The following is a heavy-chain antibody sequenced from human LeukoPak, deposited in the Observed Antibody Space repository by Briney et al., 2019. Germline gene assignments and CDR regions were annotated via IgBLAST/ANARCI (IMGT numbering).Heavy chain of an antibody. CDR3: AKDTSIGRYCTNGVCSPFDY. CDR2: ISDTGATT. J-gene: IGHJ4*02. V-gene: IGHV3-23*01. Sequence: GGSLRLSCAGSGFTFSIYAMSWVRQAPGKGLEWVSAISDTGATTYDADSVKGRFTISRDNSRSTLYLQMNSLRAEDTALYYCAKDTSIGRYCTNGVCSPFDYWGQGTLVTVSS. D-gene: IGHD2-8*01. CDR1: GFTFSIYA.